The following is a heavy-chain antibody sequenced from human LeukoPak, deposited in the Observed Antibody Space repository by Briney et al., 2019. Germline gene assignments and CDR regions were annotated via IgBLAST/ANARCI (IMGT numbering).Heavy chain of an antibody. CDR2: LSGSGGNT. CDR3: AKGSYYYDSADYFDY. CDR1: GFTFSSYA. Sequence: GGSLRLSCAASGFTFSSYAMSWVRQAPGKGLEWGSTLSGSGGNTYYADSVKGRVTISRDNSKNTLYLQMTSLRAEDTAVYHCAKGSYYYDSADYFDYWGQGTLVTVSS. J-gene: IGHJ4*02. V-gene: IGHV3-23*01. D-gene: IGHD3-22*01.